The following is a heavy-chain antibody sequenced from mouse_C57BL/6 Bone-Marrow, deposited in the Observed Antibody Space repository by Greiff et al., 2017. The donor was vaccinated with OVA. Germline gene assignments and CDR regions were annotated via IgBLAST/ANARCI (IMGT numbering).Heavy chain of an antibody. J-gene: IGHJ3*01. Sequence: QVQLQQPGAELVKPGASVKLSCKASGYTFTSYWMQWVKQRPGQGLEWIGEIDPSDSYTNYNQKFKGKATLTVDTSSSTAYMQLSSLTSEDSAVYYCARPWAFAYWGQGTLVTVSA. D-gene: IGHD4-1*01. CDR1: GYTFTSYW. V-gene: IGHV1-50*01. CDR2: IDPSDSYT. CDR3: ARPWAFAY.